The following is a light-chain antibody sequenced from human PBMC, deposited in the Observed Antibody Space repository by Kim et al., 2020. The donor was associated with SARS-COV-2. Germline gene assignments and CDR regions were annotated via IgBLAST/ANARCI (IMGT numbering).Light chain of an antibody. V-gene: IGKV3-20*01. CDR2: AAS. CDR3: QQYGSTPIT. J-gene: IGKJ5*01. Sequence: EIVLTQSPGTLSLSPGERATLSCRASQSVTSSSLAWYQQKPGQTPRLLIYAASSRATGIPDRFSGSGSPTDFTLTISRLEPEDFAVYYCQQYGSTPITFGQGTRLEIK. CDR1: QSVTSSS.